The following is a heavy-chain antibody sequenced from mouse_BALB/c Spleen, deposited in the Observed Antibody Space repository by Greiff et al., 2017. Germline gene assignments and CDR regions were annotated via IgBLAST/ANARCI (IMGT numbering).Heavy chain of an antibody. D-gene: IGHD1-1*01. J-gene: IGHJ1*01. Sequence: VQLQQPGAELVRPGASVKLSCKASGYTFTSYWINWVKQRPGQGLEWIGNIYPSDSYTNYNQKFKDKATLTVDKSSSTAYMQLSSPTSEDSAVYYCTRGVYYYGRGYFDVWGAGTTVTVSS. CDR3: TRGVYYYGRGYFDV. V-gene: IGHV1-69*02. CDR2: IYPSDSYT. CDR1: GYTFTSYW.